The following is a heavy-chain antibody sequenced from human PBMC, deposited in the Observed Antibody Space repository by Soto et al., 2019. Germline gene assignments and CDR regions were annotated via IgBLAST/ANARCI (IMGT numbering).Heavy chain of an antibody. J-gene: IGHJ4*02. CDR2: ISYDGSTR. Sequence: HVQLVESGGGVVQPGRSLRLSCAASGFTFSTNAMHWVRQAPGKGLEWVAVISYDGSTRYYADSMKGRFTISRDNSKNTLYLQMNNLRAEDTAVYYCAKQFSGWSYYFDYWGQGTLVTVSS. CDR3: AKQFSGWSYYFDY. D-gene: IGHD6-19*01. CDR1: GFTFSTNA. V-gene: IGHV3-30-3*02.